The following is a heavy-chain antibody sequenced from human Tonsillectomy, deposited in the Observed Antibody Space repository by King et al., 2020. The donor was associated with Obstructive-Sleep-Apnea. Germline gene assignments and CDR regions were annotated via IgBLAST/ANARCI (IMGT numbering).Heavy chain of an antibody. CDR3: AKSLSGRPVLRYQYGMDV. J-gene: IGHJ6*02. D-gene: IGHD2-2*01. CDR2: ISWNSGSI. Sequence: VQLVESGGGLVQPGRSLRLSCAASGLTFDDYAMYWVRQAPGKGLEWVSGISWNSGSIGYADSVKGRFTISRDNAKNSLYLQMNSLRPEDTALYYCAKSLSGRPVLRYQYGMDVWGQGTTVTVSS. V-gene: IGHV3-9*01. CDR1: GLTFDDYA.